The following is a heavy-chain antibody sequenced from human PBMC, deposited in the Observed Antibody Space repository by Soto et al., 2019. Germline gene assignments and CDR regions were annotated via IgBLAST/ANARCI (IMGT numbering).Heavy chain of an antibody. CDR1: GFTFSSYW. CDR3: AREIRNYYGMDV. J-gene: IGHJ6*02. CDR2: IKYDGSNT. Sequence: EVQLVESGGGLVQPGGSLRLSCAASGFTFSSYWMHWVRQAPGKGLVWVSRIKYDGSNTNYADSVRGRFSISRDNAENTVYLQINSLSAEDTAIYYCAREIRNYYGMDVWGQGTTVTVSS. V-gene: IGHV3-74*01. D-gene: IGHD4-17*01.